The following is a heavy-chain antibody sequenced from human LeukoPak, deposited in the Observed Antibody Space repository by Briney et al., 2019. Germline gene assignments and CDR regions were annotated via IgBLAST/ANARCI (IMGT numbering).Heavy chain of an antibody. Sequence: GGSLRLSSVASGFTFSSSWMSSVRPAPGRGLEWVANIKQDGSEKYYVDSGKGRFTISRDNAKNSLYLQMNSLRDEDTAVYYCARNYGGNSAGWGQGILVTVSS. V-gene: IGHV3-7*02. CDR2: IKQDGSEK. J-gene: IGHJ4*02. D-gene: IGHD4-23*01. CDR1: GFTFSSSW. CDR3: ARNYGGNSAG.